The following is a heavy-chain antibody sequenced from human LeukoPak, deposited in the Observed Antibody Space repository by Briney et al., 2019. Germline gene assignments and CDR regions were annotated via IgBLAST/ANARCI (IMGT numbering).Heavy chain of an antibody. V-gene: IGHV4-4*02. Sequence: SEILSLTCAVSGGSISSSNWWSWVRQPPGKGLEWIGEIYHSGSTNYNPSLKSRVTISVDKSKNQFSLKLSSVTAADTAVYYCARDRGVVPAASGGYNWFDPWGQGTLVTVSS. J-gene: IGHJ5*02. CDR3: ARDRGVVPAASGGYNWFDP. CDR1: GGSISSSNW. D-gene: IGHD2-2*01. CDR2: IYHSGST.